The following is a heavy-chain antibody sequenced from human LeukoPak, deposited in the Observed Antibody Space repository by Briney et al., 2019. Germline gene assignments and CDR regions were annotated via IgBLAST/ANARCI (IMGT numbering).Heavy chain of an antibody. CDR1: GFTFSSYA. J-gene: IGHJ4*02. D-gene: IGHD3-9*01. CDR2: ISSGDRT. V-gene: IGHV3-23*01. Sequence: GGSLRRSCAASGFTFSSYAMNWVRQAPGKGLEWVAGISSGDRTFHAESVKGRFTISRDKSKDTLYLQMNSLRAEDTAVYYCAKDATASPYFHWFDNWGQGTQVIVSS. CDR3: AKDATASPYFHWFDN.